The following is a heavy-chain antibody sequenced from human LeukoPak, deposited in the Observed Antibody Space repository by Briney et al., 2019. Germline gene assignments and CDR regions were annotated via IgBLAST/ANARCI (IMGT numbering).Heavy chain of an antibody. V-gene: IGHV3-48*03. J-gene: IGHJ6*03. CDR3: ARGDTIPHYYYYYYMDV. D-gene: IGHD3-9*01. CDR1: GFTFSSYE. CDR2: ISSSGSTI. Sequence: GGSLRLSCAASGFTFSSYEMNWVRQAPGKGLEWVSYISSSGSTIYYADSVKGRFTISRDNAKNSLYLQMNSLRAEDTAVYYCARGDTIPHYYYYYYMDVWGKGTTVTVSS.